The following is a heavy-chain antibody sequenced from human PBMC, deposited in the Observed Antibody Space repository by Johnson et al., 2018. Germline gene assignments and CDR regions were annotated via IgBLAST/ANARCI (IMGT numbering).Heavy chain of an antibody. Sequence: EVQLVESGGGLVKSGGSLRLSCVGSGFTFKSYSITWVRQAPGKGLEWVSSISSSSRFIYYADSVKGRFTVSRDNARNTVFLQMNSLRVEDTAQYYCARDRVDIVTRALNFYYGMDVWGKGTTVTVSS. CDR1: GFTFKSYS. D-gene: IGHD5-12*01. CDR2: ISSSSRFI. CDR3: ARDRVDIVTRALNFYYGMDV. J-gene: IGHJ6*04. V-gene: IGHV3-21*01.